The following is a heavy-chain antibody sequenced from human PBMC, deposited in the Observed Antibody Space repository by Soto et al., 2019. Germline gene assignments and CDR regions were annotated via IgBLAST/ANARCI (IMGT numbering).Heavy chain of an antibody. CDR1: GFTFDDYG. CDR3: ARLYGSGSTRRVRIDY. CDR2: INWNGGST. J-gene: IGHJ4*02. V-gene: IGHV3-20*04. D-gene: IGHD3-10*01. Sequence: PGESLKISCAASGFTFDDYGMSWVRQAPGKGLEWVSGINWNGGSTGYADSVKGRFTISRDNAKNSLYLQMNSLRAEDTALYYCARLYGSGSTRRVRIDYWGQGTLVTVSS.